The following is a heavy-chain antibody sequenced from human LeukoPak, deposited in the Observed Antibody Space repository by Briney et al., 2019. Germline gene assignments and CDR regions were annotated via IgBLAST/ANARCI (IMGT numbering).Heavy chain of an antibody. Sequence: GRSLRLSCAASGFTFDDYAMHWVRQAPGKGLEWVSGISWNSGSIGYADSVKGRFTISRDNAKNPLYLQMNSLRAEDMALYYCAKSPGVNSAPFDPWGQGTLVTVSS. J-gene: IGHJ5*02. CDR1: GFTFDDYA. D-gene: IGHD3-10*01. V-gene: IGHV3-9*03. CDR2: ISWNSGSI. CDR3: AKSPGVNSAPFDP.